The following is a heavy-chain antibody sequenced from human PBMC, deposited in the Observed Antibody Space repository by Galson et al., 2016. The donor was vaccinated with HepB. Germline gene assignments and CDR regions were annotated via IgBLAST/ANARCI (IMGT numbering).Heavy chain of an antibody. CDR1: GFTFNSYA. J-gene: IGHJ4*02. D-gene: IGHD1-14*01. Sequence: SLRLSCAGSGFTFNSYAMNWVRQAPGKGLEWNSLISDNGHATYYADPVRGRFSIARDNSKNTLYLQMNSLRADDTAVYYCAKCPPGTRGSLDSWGQGTLVTVSS. CDR2: ISDNGHAT. V-gene: IGHV3-23*01. CDR3: AKCPPGTRGSLDS.